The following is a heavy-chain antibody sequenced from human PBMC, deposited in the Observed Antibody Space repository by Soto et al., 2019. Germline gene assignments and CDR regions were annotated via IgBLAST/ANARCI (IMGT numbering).Heavy chain of an antibody. CDR2: ISSSSSYT. CDR1: GFTFSDYY. Sequence: GGSLRLSCAASGFTFSDYYMSWIRQAPGKGLEWVSYISSSSSYTNYADSVKGRFTISRDNAKNSLYLQMNSLRAEDTAVYYCAKFLYCSSTSCYSGMDVWGQGTTVTV. V-gene: IGHV3-11*03. CDR3: AKFLYCSSTSCYSGMDV. J-gene: IGHJ6*02. D-gene: IGHD2-2*01.